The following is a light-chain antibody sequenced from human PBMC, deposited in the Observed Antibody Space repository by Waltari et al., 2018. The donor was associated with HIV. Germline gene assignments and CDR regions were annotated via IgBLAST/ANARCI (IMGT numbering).Light chain of an antibody. V-gene: IGLV2-8*01. J-gene: IGLJ2*01. Sequence: QSALTQPTSASGSPGQSVTISCTGKASDVGAYNYVYWYQQHPGKPPKLIIYEVFTRPSGVPDRFSGSKSGNTASLTVSGLQAEDEANYYCASYAGRNTLVFGGGTKLTVL. CDR2: EVF. CDR1: ASDVGAYNY. CDR3: ASYAGRNTLV.